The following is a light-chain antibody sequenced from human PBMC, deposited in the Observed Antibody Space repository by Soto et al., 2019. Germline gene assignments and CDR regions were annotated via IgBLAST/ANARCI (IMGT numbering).Light chain of an antibody. CDR1: SSDIGAYNY. J-gene: IGLJ2*01. Sequence: QSVLTQPPSASGSPGQSVTISCTGASSDIGAYNYVSWYQHHPGKAPKLIIYEVSNRPSGVSNRISGSKSGNTASLTISGLQAEDEADYYCTSYTSNSTVVFGGGTKLTVL. CDR2: EVS. V-gene: IGLV2-14*01. CDR3: TSYTSNSTVV.